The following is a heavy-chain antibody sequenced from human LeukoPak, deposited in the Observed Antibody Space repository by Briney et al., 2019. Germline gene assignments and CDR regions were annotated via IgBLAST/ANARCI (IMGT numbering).Heavy chain of an antibody. D-gene: IGHD1-26*01. Sequence: GSSVKVSCKASGGTFDNYAISWVRQAPGQGLEWMGRIIPILDITNYPQKFQGRLTITADKSSSTAYMELSGLRSDDTAVYYCASISGGRNWFDPWGQGTLVTVSS. CDR3: ASISGGRNWFDP. CDR1: GGTFDNYA. J-gene: IGHJ5*02. CDR2: IIPILDIT. V-gene: IGHV1-69*04.